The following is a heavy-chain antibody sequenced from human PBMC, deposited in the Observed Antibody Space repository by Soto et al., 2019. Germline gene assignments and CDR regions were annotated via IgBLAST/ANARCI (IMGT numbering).Heavy chain of an antibody. J-gene: IGHJ6*02. CDR1: GDSVSSNSAA. V-gene: IGHV6-1*01. CDR2: TYYRSKWYN. D-gene: IGHD7-27*01. Sequence: PSQTLSLTCAISGDSVSSNSAAWNWIRQSPSRGLEWLGRTYYRSKWYNDYAVSVKSRITINPDTSKNQFSLQLNSVTPEDTAVYYCAREAGELGIDYSHYYYYGMDVWGQGTTVTVSS. CDR3: AREAGELGIDYSHYYYYGMDV.